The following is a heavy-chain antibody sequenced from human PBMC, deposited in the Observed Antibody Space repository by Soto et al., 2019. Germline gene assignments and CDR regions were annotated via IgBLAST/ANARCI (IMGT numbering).Heavy chain of an antibody. Sequence: QVQLVQSGAEVKKPGASVKVSCKASGYTFTSYAMHWVRQAPGQRLEWMGWINAGNGNTKYSQKFQGRVTITRDTSASTAYMELSSLRSEDTAVYYCARTERITIFGVVPVIASRYYFDYWGQGTLVTVSS. CDR2: INAGNGNT. V-gene: IGHV1-3*01. J-gene: IGHJ4*02. CDR1: GYTFTSYA. CDR3: ARTERITIFGVVPVIASRYYFDY. D-gene: IGHD3-3*01.